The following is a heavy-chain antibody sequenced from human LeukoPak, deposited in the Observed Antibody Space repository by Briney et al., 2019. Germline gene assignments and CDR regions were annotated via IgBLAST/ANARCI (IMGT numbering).Heavy chain of an antibody. Sequence: GGSLRLSCAASGFTFRSYGMSWVRQAPGKGLEWVSAIRGSGGSTYYADSVKGRFTISRDNSKNTLYLQMNSLRAEDTAVYCCARGGRQKGPYLDVWGKGTTVTVSS. CDR1: GFTFRSYG. CDR3: ARGGRQKGPYLDV. V-gene: IGHV3-23*01. CDR2: IRGSGGST. J-gene: IGHJ6*03.